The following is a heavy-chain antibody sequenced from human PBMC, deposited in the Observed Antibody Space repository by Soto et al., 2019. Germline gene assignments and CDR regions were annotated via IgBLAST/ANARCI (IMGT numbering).Heavy chain of an antibody. D-gene: IGHD3-10*01. J-gene: IGHJ4*02. Sequence: QVQLVQSGAEVKKPGASVKVSCKASGYTFTSYDINWVRQATGQGLEWMGWMNPNSGNTGDAQKFQGRVTMTRNTSISTDYMERSSLRSEDTAVYYCARGRFTMVRGFINGVPDYWGQGALLTVS. V-gene: IGHV1-8*01. CDR1: GYTFTSYD. CDR3: ARGRFTMVRGFINGVPDY. CDR2: MNPNSGNT.